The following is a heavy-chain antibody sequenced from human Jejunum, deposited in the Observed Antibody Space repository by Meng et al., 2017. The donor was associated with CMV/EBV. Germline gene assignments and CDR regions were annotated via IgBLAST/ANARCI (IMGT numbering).Heavy chain of an antibody. D-gene: IGHD7-27*01. J-gene: IGHJ4*02. CDR2: ISLGNGQT. V-gene: IGHV1-18*04. CDR1: GYTFTDHN. Sequence: QVNLLKSGGRVKKPGASVKISGKTSGYTFTDHNTGWVRQAPGQGLEWVGWISLGNGQTVYGHKVQGRVTVTTDTSTSTAYMELRSLRSDDTAMYYCARDVWGFDYWGQGTLVTVSS. CDR3: ARDVWGFDY.